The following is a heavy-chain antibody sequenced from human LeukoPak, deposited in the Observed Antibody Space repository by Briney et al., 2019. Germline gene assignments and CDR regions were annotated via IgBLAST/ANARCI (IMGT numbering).Heavy chain of an antibody. CDR2: IYYSGRT. V-gene: IGHV4-39*07. CDR1: GASISSSSYY. D-gene: IGHD3-10*01. Sequence: PSETLSLSCSVSGASISSSSYYWGWIRQPPVKGLEWIGTIYYSGRTSYNPSLKSRVTISVDTSKNQFSLKLSSVTAADTAVYYCARDSSIDYGSGFVYDYWGQGTLVTVSS. J-gene: IGHJ4*02. CDR3: ARDSSIDYGSGFVYDY.